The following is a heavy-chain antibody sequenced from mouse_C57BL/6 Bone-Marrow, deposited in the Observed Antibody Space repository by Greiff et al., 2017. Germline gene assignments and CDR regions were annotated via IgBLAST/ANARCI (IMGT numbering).Heavy chain of an antibody. D-gene: IGHD2-4*01. CDR1: GYAFSSYW. J-gene: IGHJ2*01. Sequence: VQLQQSGAELVKPGASVKISCKASGYAFSSYWMNWVKQRPGKGLEWIGQIYPGDGDTNYNGKFKGKATLTADKSSSTAYMQLSSLTSEDSAVYFCARWGYDYDLDYWGQGTTLTVSS. CDR2: IYPGDGDT. CDR3: ARWGYDYDLDY. V-gene: IGHV1-80*01.